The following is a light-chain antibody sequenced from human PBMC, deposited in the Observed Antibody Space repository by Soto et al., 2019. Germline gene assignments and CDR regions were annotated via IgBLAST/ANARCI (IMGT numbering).Light chain of an antibody. V-gene: IGKV3-15*01. Sequence: EIVMTQSPATLSVSPGERATLSCRAAQSVGSNLAWYQQKPGQAPRLLIYGASTRATGIPVRFSGSGSGTEFTLTISSLQSADFVVYYCQQYNDWPYTFGHGTKLEIK. CDR3: QQYNDWPYT. J-gene: IGKJ2*01. CDR1: QSVGSN. CDR2: GAS.